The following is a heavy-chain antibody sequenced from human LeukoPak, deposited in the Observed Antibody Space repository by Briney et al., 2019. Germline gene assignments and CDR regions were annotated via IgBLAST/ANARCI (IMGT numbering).Heavy chain of an antibody. Sequence: RASVKVSCKASGGTFSSYAISWVRQAPGQGLEWMGRIIPIFGTANYAQKFQGRVTITTDESTSTAYMELSSLRSEDTAVYYCARDSGEELRFLEWFGSFDPWGQGTLVTVSS. CDR1: GGTFSSYA. J-gene: IGHJ5*02. CDR3: ARDSGEELRFLEWFGSFDP. D-gene: IGHD3-3*01. V-gene: IGHV1-69*05. CDR2: IIPIFGTA.